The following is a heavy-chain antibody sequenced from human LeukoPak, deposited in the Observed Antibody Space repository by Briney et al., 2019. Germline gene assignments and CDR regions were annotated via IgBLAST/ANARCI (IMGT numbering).Heavy chain of an antibody. CDR2: ISAYNGNT. Sequence: ASVMVSCKASCYTFTSYGISWVGQAPGQGLEEMGWISAYNGNTNYAQKLQSRVTMTTDTSTSTAYMELRRLRSDSTAVYYCARDMEYSGYEHFDYWGQGTLVTVSS. D-gene: IGHD5-12*01. V-gene: IGHV1-18*04. J-gene: IGHJ4*02. CDR3: ARDMEYSGYEHFDY. CDR1: CYTFTSYG.